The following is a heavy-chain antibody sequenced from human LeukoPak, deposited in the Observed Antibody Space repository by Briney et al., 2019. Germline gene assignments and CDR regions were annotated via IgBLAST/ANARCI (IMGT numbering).Heavy chain of an antibody. J-gene: IGHJ4*02. CDR3: ARAPAGYSSGWFEMYYFDY. CDR1: DESFSGYY. Sequence: SETLSLTCAVYDESFSGYYCSWIRQPPRKGLEWIGEIDHSGSTNYNPSLQSRVTISVETSKKQFSLKLSSVTAADTAVYYCARAPAGYSSGWFEMYYFDYWGQGTLVTVSS. V-gene: IGHV4-34*01. D-gene: IGHD6-19*01. CDR2: IDHSGST.